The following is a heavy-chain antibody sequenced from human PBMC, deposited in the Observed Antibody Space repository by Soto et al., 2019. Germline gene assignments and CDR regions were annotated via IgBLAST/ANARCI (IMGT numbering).Heavy chain of an antibody. CDR2: IYYSGST. CDR1: GGSISSYY. J-gene: IGHJ4*02. Sequence: SETLSLTCTVPGGSISSYYWSWIRQPPGKGLEWIGYIYYSGSTNYNPSLKSRVTISVDTSKNQFSLKLSSVTAADTAVYYCARVEWELAFDYWGQGTLVTVSS. V-gene: IGHV4-59*01. CDR3: ARVEWELAFDY. D-gene: IGHD1-26*01.